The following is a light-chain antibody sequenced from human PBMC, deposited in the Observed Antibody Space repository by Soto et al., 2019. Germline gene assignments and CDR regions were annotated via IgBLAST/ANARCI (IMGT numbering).Light chain of an antibody. Sequence: DIQITQSPSSLSASAGDRVTITCQASQDISNYLNWCQQKPGKAPKLLIYDVSNLETGVPSRFSGSESGTDFTFIISSLQPEDMATYYCQHYDDPPLSFGGGTKVDIK. CDR3: QHYDDPPLS. J-gene: IGKJ4*01. CDR1: QDISNY. V-gene: IGKV1-33*01. CDR2: DVS.